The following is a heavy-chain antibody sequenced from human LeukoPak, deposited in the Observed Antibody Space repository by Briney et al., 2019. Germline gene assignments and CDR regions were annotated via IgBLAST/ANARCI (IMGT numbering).Heavy chain of an antibody. Sequence: GGSLRLSCAASGFTVSSNYMSWVRQAPGKGLEWVSVIYSGGSTYYADSVKGRFTISRDNSKNTLYLQMNSLRAEDTAVYYCAKLIGQEGATGDYWGQGTLVTVSS. V-gene: IGHV3-53*01. CDR1: GFTVSSNY. CDR3: AKLIGQEGATGDY. J-gene: IGHJ4*02. D-gene: IGHD1-14*01. CDR2: IYSGGST.